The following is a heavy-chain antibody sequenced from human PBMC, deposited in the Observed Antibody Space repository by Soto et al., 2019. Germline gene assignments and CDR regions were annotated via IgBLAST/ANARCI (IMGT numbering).Heavy chain of an antibody. Sequence: QVQLAQSGADVRKPGSSVKVSCRASGGSFSDFAFSWVRQAPGQGLEWMGGIIPMFAATKYAQRFQGRVTITADASTRTVYLALNSLTSDDSAVYYCARGGIDAVPAALSSYDDYTNYRFDSWGQGTLVSVSS. CDR3: ARGGIDAVPAALSSYDDYTNYRFDS. J-gene: IGHJ4*02. CDR2: IIPMFAAT. CDR1: GGSFSDFA. V-gene: IGHV1-69*01. D-gene: IGHD4-4*01.